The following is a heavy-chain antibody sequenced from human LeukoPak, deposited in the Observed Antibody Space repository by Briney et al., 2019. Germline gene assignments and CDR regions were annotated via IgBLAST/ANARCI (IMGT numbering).Heavy chain of an antibody. CDR1: GYTFTSYG. CDR3: ARGRITIFGVVITDVYYFDY. V-gene: IGHV1-18*01. CDR2: ISAYNGNT. D-gene: IGHD3-3*01. J-gene: IGHJ4*02. Sequence: ASVKVSCKASGYTFTSYGISWVRQAPGQGLEWMGWISAYNGNTNYAQKLQGGVTMTIDTSTSTAYMELRSLRSDDTAVYYCARGRITIFGVVITDVYYFDYWGQGTLVTVSS.